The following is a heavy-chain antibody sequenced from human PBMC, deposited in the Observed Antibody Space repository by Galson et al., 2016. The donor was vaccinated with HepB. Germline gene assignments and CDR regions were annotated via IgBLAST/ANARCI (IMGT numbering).Heavy chain of an antibody. CDR2: ISYDGSED. V-gene: IGHV3-30*12. Sequence: SLRLSCAASGFTFSSYGMLWVRQAPGKGLEWVALISYDGSEDYYADSVKGRFSISRDDAKNSLYLQLNRLTDEDTAVYYGARDVDSSGSMDVWGQGATVTVSS. CDR3: ARDVDSSGSMDV. CDR1: GFTFSSYG. J-gene: IGHJ6*02. D-gene: IGHD3-22*01.